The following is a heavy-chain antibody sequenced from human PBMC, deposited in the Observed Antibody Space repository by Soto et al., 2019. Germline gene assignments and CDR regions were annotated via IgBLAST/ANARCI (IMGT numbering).Heavy chain of an antibody. CDR2: IYYSGST. D-gene: IGHD3-3*01. J-gene: IGHJ4*02. V-gene: IGHV4-59*08. CDR3: ARQNYDFWSGYYATTAPFDY. CDR1: GGSISSYY. Sequence: SETLSLTCTVSGGSISSYYWSWIRQPPGKGLEWIGYIYYSGSTNYNPSLKSRVTISVDTSKNQFSLKLSSVTAADTAVYYCARQNYDFWSGYYATTAPFDYWGQGTLVTVS.